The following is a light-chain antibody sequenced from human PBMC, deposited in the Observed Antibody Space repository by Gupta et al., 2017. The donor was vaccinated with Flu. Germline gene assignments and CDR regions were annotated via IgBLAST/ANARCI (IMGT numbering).Light chain of an antibody. CDR2: RVS. CDR3: MQGTHWPT. CDR1: QSLVHRNGNTY. V-gene: IGKV2-30*02. J-gene: IGKJ1*01. Sequence: DVALTQSPLSLPVIFGQPASISCRSSQSLVHRNGNTYLTWFQQRPGQSPRRLIYRVSNRDSGVPDRFSGSGSGTDFTLKISRVEAEDVGVYYCMQGTHWPTFGQGTKVEIK.